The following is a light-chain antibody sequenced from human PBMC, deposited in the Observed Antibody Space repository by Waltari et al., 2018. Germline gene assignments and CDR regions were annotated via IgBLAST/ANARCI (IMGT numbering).Light chain of an antibody. J-gene: IGKJ3*01. CDR2: AAS. CDR3: QQSYRTLT. CDR1: QTISNY. V-gene: IGKV1-39*01. Sequence: DIQMTQSPSSLSASVGDRVTITCRAIQTISNYLNWYQQKPGKAPKLLIYAASSLQSGVPSRFSGSGSGTDFTLTINSLQPEDFATYYCQQSYRTLTFVPGTKVDLQ.